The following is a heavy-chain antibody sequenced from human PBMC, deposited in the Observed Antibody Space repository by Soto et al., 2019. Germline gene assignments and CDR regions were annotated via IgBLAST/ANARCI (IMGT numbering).Heavy chain of an antibody. D-gene: IGHD3-9*01. CDR3: ATAQGYYDILTGYYMLDY. V-gene: IGHV1-24*01. CDR1: GYTLTELS. CDR2: FDPEDGET. Sequence: ASVNVSCKVSGYTLTELSMHWVRQAPGKGLEWMGGFDPEDGETIYAQKFQGRVTMTEDTSTDTAYMELSSLRSEDTAVYYCATAQGYYDILTGYYMLDYWGQGTLVTVSS. J-gene: IGHJ4*02.